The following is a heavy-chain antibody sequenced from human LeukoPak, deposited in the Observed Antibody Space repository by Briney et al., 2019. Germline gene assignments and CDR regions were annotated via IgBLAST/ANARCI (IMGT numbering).Heavy chain of an antibody. D-gene: IGHD1-26*01. V-gene: IGHV3-21*01. Sequence: GGSLRLSCAASGFTFSSYSMNWVRQAPGKGLEWVSSISSSSSYIYYADSVKGRFTISRVNAKNSLYLQMNSLRAEDTAVYYCARGGVGDAFDIWGQGTMVTVSS. CDR1: GFTFSSYS. J-gene: IGHJ3*02. CDR3: ARGGVGDAFDI. CDR2: ISSSSSYI.